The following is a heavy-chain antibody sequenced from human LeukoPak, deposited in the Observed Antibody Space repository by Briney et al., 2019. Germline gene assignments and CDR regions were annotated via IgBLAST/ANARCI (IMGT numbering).Heavy chain of an antibody. D-gene: IGHD6-19*01. CDR3: ARGDVAGGSRHLFIDY. V-gene: IGHV3-30-3*01. Sequence: PGGSLRLSCAASGFTFSSYAMHWVRQAPGKGLEWVAVISYDGSNKYYADSVKGRFTISRDNSKNTLYLQMNSLRTEDTALYYCARGDVAGGSRHLFIDYWGQGTLVTVSS. J-gene: IGHJ4*02. CDR2: ISYDGSNK. CDR1: GFTFSSYA.